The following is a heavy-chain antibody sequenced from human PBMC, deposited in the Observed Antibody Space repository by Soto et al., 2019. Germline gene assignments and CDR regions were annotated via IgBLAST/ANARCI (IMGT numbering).Heavy chain of an antibody. CDR3: ASRYDSSDY. CDR1: GGTFSRYT. CDR2: IIPILGIA. V-gene: IGHV1-69*02. J-gene: IGHJ4*02. D-gene: IGHD3-22*01. Sequence: QVQLVQSAAEVKKPGSSVKVSCKAAGGTFSRYTISWVRQAPGQGLEWMGRIIPILGIANYAQKFQGRVTITADKSTSTAYMELSSLRSEDTAVYYCASRYDSSDYWGQGTLVTVSS.